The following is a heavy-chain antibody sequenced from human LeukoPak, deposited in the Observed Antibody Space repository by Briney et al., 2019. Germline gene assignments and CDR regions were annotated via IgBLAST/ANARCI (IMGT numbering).Heavy chain of an antibody. V-gene: IGHV4-34*01. CDR1: GGSFSGYY. CDR2: INHSGST. Sequence: SGTLSLTCAVYGGSFSGYYWSWIRQPPGKGLEWIGEINHSGSTNYNPSLKSRVTISVDTSKNQFSLKLSSVTAADTAMYYCASHPRHMNYLDYWGQGTLVTVSS. CDR3: ASHPRHMNYLDY. J-gene: IGHJ4*02.